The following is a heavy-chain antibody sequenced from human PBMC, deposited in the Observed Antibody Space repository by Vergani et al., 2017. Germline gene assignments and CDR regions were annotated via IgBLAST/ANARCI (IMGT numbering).Heavy chain of an antibody. CDR1: GASITSGSFY. CDR3: ARNGYYCLDY. J-gene: IGHJ4*02. D-gene: IGHD3-22*01. CDR2: IHASGTK. V-gene: IGHV4-61*02. Sequence: QVHLNEAGPGLVKPSQTLSLTCTVSGASITSGSFYWSWIRQPAGKGLEWIGRIHASGTKNYNPSLRSRVTISVDKSKNQFSLKLSSVTAADTAVYYCARNGYYCLDYWGRGTLVTVSS.